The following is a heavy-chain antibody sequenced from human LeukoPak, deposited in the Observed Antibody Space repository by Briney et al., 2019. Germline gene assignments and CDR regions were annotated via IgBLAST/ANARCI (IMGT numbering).Heavy chain of an antibody. D-gene: IGHD3-22*01. J-gene: IGHJ4*01. Sequence: GGSLRLSCAASRFTFGFYWMTWVRQAPGKGLEWVANIKGDGTEKSYVDSVKGRFTISRDNADNSLSLQMNSLRAEDTAVYYCARWAESGGYYYIDYWGHGTLVTVSS. CDR3: ARWAESGGYYYIDY. V-gene: IGHV3-7*01. CDR2: IKGDGTEK. CDR1: RFTFGFYW.